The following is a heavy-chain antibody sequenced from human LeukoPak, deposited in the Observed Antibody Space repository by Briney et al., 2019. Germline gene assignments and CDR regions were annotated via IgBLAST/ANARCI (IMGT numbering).Heavy chain of an antibody. Sequence: SIKVSCTASGDTFSRYALRWVRQAPGQGLEWMGGIIPIFETPNYAQRFQGRFTITADESTSTVYMELSSLRSEDTALYYCATGGGYSYDSPLKYFYYNIDVWGKGTTVIVSS. J-gene: IGHJ6*03. CDR3: ATGGGYSYDSPLKYFYYNIDV. CDR2: IIPIFETP. CDR1: GDTFSRYA. D-gene: IGHD5-18*01. V-gene: IGHV1-69*13.